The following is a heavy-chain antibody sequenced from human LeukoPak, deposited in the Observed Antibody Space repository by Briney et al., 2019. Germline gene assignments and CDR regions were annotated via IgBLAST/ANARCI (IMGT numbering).Heavy chain of an antibody. CDR3: ASYSAWGSYRHNPNLDY. J-gene: IGHJ4*02. CDR1: GGTFSSYA. CDR2: IIPIFGTA. D-gene: IGHD3-16*02. V-gene: IGHV1-69*05. Sequence: SVKVSCKASGGTFSSYAISWVRQAPGQGLEWMGRIIPIFGTANYAQKFQGRVTITTDESTSTAYMELSSLRSEDTAVYYCASYSAWGSYRHNPNLDYWGQGTLVTVSS.